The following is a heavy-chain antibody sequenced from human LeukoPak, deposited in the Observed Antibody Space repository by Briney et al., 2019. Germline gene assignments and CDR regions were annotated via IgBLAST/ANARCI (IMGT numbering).Heavy chain of an antibody. CDR3: ARDHYGDSSDY. Sequence: PSETLSLTCTVSGGSISSSSYYWGWIRQPPGKGLEWIGSIYYSGSTYYNPSLKSRVTISVDTSKNQFSLKLSSVTAADTAVYYCARDHYGDSSDYWGQGTLVTVSS. CDR2: IYYSGST. J-gene: IGHJ4*02. V-gene: IGHV4-39*07. CDR1: GGSISSSSYY. D-gene: IGHD4-17*01.